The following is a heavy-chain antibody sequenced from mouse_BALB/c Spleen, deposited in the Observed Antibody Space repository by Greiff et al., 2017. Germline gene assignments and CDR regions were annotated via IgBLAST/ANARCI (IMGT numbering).Heavy chain of an antibody. D-gene: IGHD1-1*01. CDR3: RFDGSSYHWYFDV. J-gene: IGHJ1*01. CDR2: INPYNDGT. V-gene: IGHV1-14*01. CDR1: GYTFTSYV. Sequence: EVQLQQSGPELVKPGASVKMSCKASGYTFTSYVMHWVKQKPGQGLEWIGYINPYNDGTKYNEKFKGKATLTADKSSSTAYMQLNSLTSEDSAVYFCRFDGSSYHWYFDVWGAGTTVTVSS.